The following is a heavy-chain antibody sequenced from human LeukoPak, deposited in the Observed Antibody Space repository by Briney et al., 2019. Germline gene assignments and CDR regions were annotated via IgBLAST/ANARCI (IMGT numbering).Heavy chain of an antibody. CDR2: IYTSGTT. D-gene: IGHD6-19*01. V-gene: IGHV4-61*02. J-gene: IGHJ6*03. CDR3: ARGQRSSSGWYFNYYYMDV. CDR1: GGSIDNGHYY. Sequence: SETLSLTCTVSGGSIDNGHYYWSWIRQPAGKGLEWIGRIYTSGTTNYNPSLKNRVTISRDTSKNQFSLKLNSVTAADTAVYYCARGQRSSSGWYFNYYYMDVWGKGTTVTISS.